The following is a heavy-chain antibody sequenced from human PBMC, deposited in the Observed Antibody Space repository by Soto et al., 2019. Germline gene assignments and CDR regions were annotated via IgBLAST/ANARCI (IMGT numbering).Heavy chain of an antibody. D-gene: IGHD3-10*01. Sequence: QVQLVESGGGVVQPGRSLRLSCAASGFTFSSYGMHWVRQAPGKGLEWVAVIWYDGSNKYYADSVKGRFTISRDNSKNTLYLQMNSLRAEDTAVYYCARDGITMVRVTYGMDVWGQGTTVTVSS. CDR2: IWYDGSNK. J-gene: IGHJ6*02. V-gene: IGHV3-33*01. CDR3: ARDGITMVRVTYGMDV. CDR1: GFTFSSYG.